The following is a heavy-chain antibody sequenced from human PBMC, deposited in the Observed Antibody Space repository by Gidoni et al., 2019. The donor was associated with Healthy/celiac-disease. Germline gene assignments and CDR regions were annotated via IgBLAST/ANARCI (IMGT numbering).Heavy chain of an antibody. CDR2: IYYSGST. V-gene: IGHV4-59*01. Sequence: QVQLQESGPGLVKPSETLSLTCTFSGGSISSYYWSWIRQPPGKGLEWIGYIYYSGSTNYNPPLKSRVTISVDTSKNQFSLKLSSVTAADTAVYYCARGGLSGVVDYWGQGTLVTVSS. J-gene: IGHJ4*02. D-gene: IGHD3-3*01. CDR3: ARGGLSGVVDY. CDR1: GGSISSYY.